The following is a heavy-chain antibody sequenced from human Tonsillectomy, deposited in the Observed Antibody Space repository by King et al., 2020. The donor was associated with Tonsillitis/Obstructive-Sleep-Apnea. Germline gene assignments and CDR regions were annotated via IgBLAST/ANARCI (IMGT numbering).Heavy chain of an antibody. V-gene: IGHV3-30*01. D-gene: IGHD1-1*01. CDR3: ARDAQLELPAFSAC. CDR1: GFTFINFA. CDR2: ISYDGRKK. Sequence: QVQLVESGGGVVQPGRSLRLSCAASGFTFINFAMHWVRQAPGKGLEWVAVISYDGRKKYYADSVKGRFSISRDNSKNMIYLQVNSLRLEDTAVYYCARDAQLELPAFSACWGQGTLVTVSS. J-gene: IGHJ4*02.